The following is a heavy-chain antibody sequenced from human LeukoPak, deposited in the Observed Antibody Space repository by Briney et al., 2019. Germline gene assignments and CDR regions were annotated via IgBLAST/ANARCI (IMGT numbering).Heavy chain of an antibody. D-gene: IGHD3-22*01. J-gene: IGHJ4*02. Sequence: ASVKVSCKASGYTFTEYYMHWVRHAPGQGLEWMGWINPNSGDTNYAQKFQGRVTMTRDTSISTAYMDLNGLRSDDTAVYYCARNSAYYSSSDYWGQGTLVTVSS. CDR1: GYTFTEYY. CDR3: ARNSAYYSSSDY. CDR2: INPNSGDT. V-gene: IGHV1-2*02.